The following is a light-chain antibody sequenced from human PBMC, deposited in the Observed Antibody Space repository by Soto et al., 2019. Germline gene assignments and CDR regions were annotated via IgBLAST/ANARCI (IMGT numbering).Light chain of an antibody. V-gene: IGLV2-23*01. CDR3: CSYAGSSTFYV. J-gene: IGLJ1*01. Sequence: SALTQPASVSGSAGQSITSSCTGTSSDVGSYNLVSWYQQHPGKAPKLMIYEGSKRPSGVSNRFSGSKSGNTASLTISGLQAEDEADYYCCSYAGSSTFYVFGTGTKVTVL. CDR2: EGS. CDR1: SSDVGSYNL.